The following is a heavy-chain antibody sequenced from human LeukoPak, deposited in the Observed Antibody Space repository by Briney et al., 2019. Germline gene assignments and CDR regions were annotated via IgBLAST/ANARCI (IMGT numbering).Heavy chain of an antibody. V-gene: IGHV3-9*01. D-gene: IGHD2-21*02. CDR1: GFIFDDYA. Sequence: GRSLRLSCAASGFIFDDYAMHWVRQAPGKGLEWVSGISWNSGNIGYADSVKGRFTISRDNPKNSLYLQMNSLRAEDTALYHCAKEVDCPSDCLFFHSWGQGTLVTVSS. J-gene: IGHJ4*02. CDR3: AKEVDCPSDCLFFHS. CDR2: ISWNSGNI.